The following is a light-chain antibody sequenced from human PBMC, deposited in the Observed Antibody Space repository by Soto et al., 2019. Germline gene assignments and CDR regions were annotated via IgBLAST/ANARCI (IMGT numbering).Light chain of an antibody. Sequence: QSALTQPRSVSGSPGQSVTISCTGTSNDVGGYNFVSWYQQYPGKAPKLIIYDVSNRPSGVPDRFSGSKSGNTASLTISGLQADDEADYYCCSYAGTYTLWVFGGGTKLTVL. V-gene: IGLV2-11*01. CDR1: SNDVGGYNF. CDR2: DVS. CDR3: CSYAGTYTLWV. J-gene: IGLJ3*02.